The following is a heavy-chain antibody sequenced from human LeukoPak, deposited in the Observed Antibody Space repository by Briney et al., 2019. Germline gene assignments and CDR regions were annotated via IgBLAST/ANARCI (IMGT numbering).Heavy chain of an antibody. Sequence: TSETLSLTCTVSGGSISSYSWSWIRQPAGKGLEWIGRIYTSGSASYNPSLKSRVTMSVDTSKNQFSLKLSSVAAADTAVYYCARASPITLAGLDYWGQGTLVTVSS. CDR1: GGSISSYS. CDR2: IYTSGSA. J-gene: IGHJ4*02. V-gene: IGHV4-4*07. CDR3: ARASPITLAGLDY. D-gene: IGHD6-19*01.